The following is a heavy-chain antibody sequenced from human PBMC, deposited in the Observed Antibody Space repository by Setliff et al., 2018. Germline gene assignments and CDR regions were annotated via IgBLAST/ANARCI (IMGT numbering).Heavy chain of an antibody. D-gene: IGHD4-17*01. V-gene: IGHV1-18*01. CDR3: ARDNWKVTTGGYHNV. CDR1: GYTFTSYG. J-gene: IGHJ6*04. CDR2: ISAY. Sequence: GASVKVSCKASGYTFTSYGINWVRQAPGQGLEWMGWISAYAQKFQGRVTMTTDTPTSTAYMELRSLRSDDTAVYYCARDNWKVTTGGYHNVWGKGTTVTVSS.